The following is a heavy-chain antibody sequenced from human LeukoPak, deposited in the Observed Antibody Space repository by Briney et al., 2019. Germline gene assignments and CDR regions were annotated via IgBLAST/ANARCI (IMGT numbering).Heavy chain of an antibody. CDR2: ISGSGGST. CDR1: GFTFTEYA. V-gene: IGHV3-23*01. J-gene: IGHJ5*02. CDR3: AKDREQLVSYWFDP. Sequence: GGSLRLSCAASGFTFTEYAMHWVRQAPGKGLEWVSAISGSGGSTYYADSVKGRFTISRDNSKNTLYLQMNSLRAEDTAVYYCAKDREQLVSYWFDPWGQGTLVTVSS. D-gene: IGHD6-13*01.